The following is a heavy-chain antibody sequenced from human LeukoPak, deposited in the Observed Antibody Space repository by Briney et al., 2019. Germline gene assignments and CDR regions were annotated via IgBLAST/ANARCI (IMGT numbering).Heavy chain of an antibody. CDR3: ARRVSGNYGWYFDL. D-gene: IGHD1-26*01. V-gene: IGHV4-39*01. CDR2: IYYSGST. J-gene: IGHJ2*01. Sequence: GSLRLSCAASGFTFSSYSMNWVRQPPGKGLEWIGSIYYSGSTYYNPSLKSRATISVDTSKNQFTLKLSSVTAADTAVYYCARRVSGNYGWYFDLWGRGTLVTVSS. CDR1: GFTFSSYSMN.